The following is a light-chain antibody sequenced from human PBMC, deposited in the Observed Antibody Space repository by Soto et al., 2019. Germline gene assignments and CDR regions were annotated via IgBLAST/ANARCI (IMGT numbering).Light chain of an antibody. CDR3: QQYHSYWT. Sequence: DFEMTQSPSTLSASIGDRVTITCRARQNIRSRLAWFQQKPGKAPKLLIYDASSLESGVPQRFSGSGSGTEFTLTISSLQTDDFSPYYCQQYHSYWTFGQGTKVDIK. J-gene: IGKJ1*01. CDR1: QNIRSR. V-gene: IGKV1-5*01. CDR2: DAS.